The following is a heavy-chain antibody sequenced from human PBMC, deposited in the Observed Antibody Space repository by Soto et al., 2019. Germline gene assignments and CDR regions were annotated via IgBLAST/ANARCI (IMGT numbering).Heavy chain of an antibody. CDR1: GGSISSSSYY. V-gene: IGHV4-39*01. J-gene: IGHJ4*02. CDR2: IYYSGST. Sequence: SETLSLTCTFSGGSISSSSYYLGWIRQPPGKGLEWIGSIYYSGSTYYNPSLKSRVTISVDTSKNQFSLKLSSVTAADTAVYYCARRHSSGRAVDYWGQGTLVTVSS. D-gene: IGHD6-19*01. CDR3: ARRHSSGRAVDY.